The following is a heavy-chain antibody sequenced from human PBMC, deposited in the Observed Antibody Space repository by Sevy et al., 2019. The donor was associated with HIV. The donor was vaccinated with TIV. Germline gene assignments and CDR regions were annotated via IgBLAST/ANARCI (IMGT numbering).Heavy chain of an antibody. CDR2: ISGSSNYI. CDR3: ARPYGSGSWEAFDV. CDR1: GFRLGTSW. D-gene: IGHD3-10*01. V-gene: IGHV3-21*01. J-gene: IGHJ3*01. Sequence: GGSLRLSCAASGFRLGTSWMSWVRQAPGKGLEWVSSISGSSNYIYYADSLKGRFTISRDNAKNSVYLQMHSLRVDDTAVYVCARPYGSGSWEAFDVWGQGTVVTVSS.